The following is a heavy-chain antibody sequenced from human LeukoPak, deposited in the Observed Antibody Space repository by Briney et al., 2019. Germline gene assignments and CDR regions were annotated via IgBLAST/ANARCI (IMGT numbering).Heavy chain of an antibody. Sequence: ASVKVSCKASGYTFTSYGISWVRQAPGQGLEWMGWISAYNGNTNYAQKPQGRVTMTTDTSTSTAYMELRSLRSDDTAVYYCATDLAYAPYGTGMGVWGQGTTVTISS. CDR1: GYTFTSYG. D-gene: IGHD2-2*01. CDR3: ATDLAYAPYGTGMGV. J-gene: IGHJ6*02. CDR2: ISAYNGNT. V-gene: IGHV1-18*01.